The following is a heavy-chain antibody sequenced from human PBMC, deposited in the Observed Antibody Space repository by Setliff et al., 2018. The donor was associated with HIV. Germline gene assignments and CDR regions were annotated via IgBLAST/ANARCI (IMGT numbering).Heavy chain of an antibody. D-gene: IGHD6-19*01. V-gene: IGHV3-11*01. CDR2: INGYGKII. CDR3: ATGRQIAVAGTPVNWFDP. Sequence: GGSLRLSCAASGFTFSDYYMSWIRQAPGKGLEWVADINGYGKIIYYADFVEGRFTISRDNANRSLSLQVNTLRAEDTAVYYCATGRQIAVAGTPVNWFDPWGQGTLVTVSS. J-gene: IGHJ5*02. CDR1: GFTFSDYY.